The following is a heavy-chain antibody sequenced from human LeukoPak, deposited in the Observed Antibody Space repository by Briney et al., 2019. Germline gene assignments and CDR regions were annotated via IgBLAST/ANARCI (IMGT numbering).Heavy chain of an antibody. J-gene: IGHJ4*02. CDR3: ARFELDSGGYATNFDS. Sequence: GGSLRLSCAASGFTFNNAWMNWIRQTPGKGLEWLSYISGSSSHTLYADSVKGRFTISRDNAKNSLYLQMNSLRAEDTAVYYCARFELDSGGYATNFDSWGQGTLVTVSP. D-gene: IGHD3-22*01. CDR1: GFTFNNAW. V-gene: IGHV3-11*06. CDR2: ISGSSSHT.